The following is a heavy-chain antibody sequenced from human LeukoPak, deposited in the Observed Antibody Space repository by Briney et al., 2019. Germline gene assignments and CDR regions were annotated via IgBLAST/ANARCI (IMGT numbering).Heavy chain of an antibody. CDR2: ISGSGGDT. CDR1: GFTFSNYV. CDR3: AKWVIGRNFDY. D-gene: IGHD3-16*02. Sequence: GGSLRLACAASGFTFSNYVMNWVRQAPGRGLEWVSAISGSGGDTYYADSVKGRFSISRDNSKNTLYLQMNSLRAEDTAVYYCAKWVIGRNFDYWGQGTLVTVSS. V-gene: IGHV3-23*01. J-gene: IGHJ4*02.